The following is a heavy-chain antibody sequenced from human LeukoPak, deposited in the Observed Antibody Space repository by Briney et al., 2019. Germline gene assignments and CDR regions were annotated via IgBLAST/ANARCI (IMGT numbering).Heavy chain of an antibody. CDR1: GFTISGDA. Sequence: PGTSLRLSCTASGFTISGDAMHWVRQAPGKGLQWVAHISFDGSYKYYADSVKGRFTISRDNSKNTLYLQMNSLRTDGTALFYCARETLDALDLWGPGTLVTVSS. V-gene: IGHV3-30*04. J-gene: IGHJ3*01. CDR2: ISFDGSYK. CDR3: ARETLDALDL.